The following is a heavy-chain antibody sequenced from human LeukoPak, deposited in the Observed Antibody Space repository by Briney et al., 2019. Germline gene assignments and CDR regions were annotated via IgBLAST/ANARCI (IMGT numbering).Heavy chain of an antibody. D-gene: IGHD6-19*01. J-gene: IGHJ4*02. CDR1: GGSISSYY. Sequence: SETLSLTCTVSGGSISSYYWSWIRQPAGKGLEWIGRIYTSGSTNYNPSLKSRVTMSVDTSKNQFSLKLRSVTAADTAVYYCARDRWYSSGWSYYDYWGQGTLVTVSS. CDR3: ARDRWYSSGWSYYDY. CDR2: IYTSGST. V-gene: IGHV4-4*07.